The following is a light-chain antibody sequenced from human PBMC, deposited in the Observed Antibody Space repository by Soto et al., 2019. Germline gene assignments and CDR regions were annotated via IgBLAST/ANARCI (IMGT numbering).Light chain of an antibody. CDR2: AAS. J-gene: IGKJ4*01. CDR3: QKYNSAPLT. V-gene: IGKV1-27*01. CDR1: QGIRND. Sequence: DTQMTQSPSSLSASVGDRVTITCRASQGIRNDLGWYQQKPGKVPKLLIYAASTLQSGVPSRFSDSGSGTDFTLTISSLQPEDVATYYCQKYNSAPLTFGGGTKVDI.